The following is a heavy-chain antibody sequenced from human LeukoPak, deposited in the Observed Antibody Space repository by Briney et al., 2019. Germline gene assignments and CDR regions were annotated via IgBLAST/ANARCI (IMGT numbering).Heavy chain of an antibody. V-gene: IGHV3-23*01. CDR2: XXXSGGST. CDR3: AKDLAITMIVVGLFDY. D-gene: IGHD3-22*01. CDR1: GFTFSSYA. J-gene: IGHJ4*02. Sequence: PGASLRLSCAASGFTFSSYAMSWVRQAPGKGLXXXXXXXXSGGSTYYADSVKGRFTISRDNSKNTLYLQMNSLRAEDTAVYYCAKDLAITMIVVGLFDYWGQGTLVTVSS.